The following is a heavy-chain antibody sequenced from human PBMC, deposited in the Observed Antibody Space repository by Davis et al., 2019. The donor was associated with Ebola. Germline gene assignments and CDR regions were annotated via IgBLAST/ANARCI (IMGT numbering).Heavy chain of an antibody. V-gene: IGHV3-30*04. CDR2: ISYDGSNK. D-gene: IGHD2-8*02. J-gene: IGHJ5*02. Sequence: GESLKISCAASGFTFSSYAMHWVRQAPGKGLEWVAVISYDGSNKYYADSVKGRFTISRDNSKNTLYLQMNSLRAEDTAVYYCAREGRLAVNNWFDPWGQGTLVTVSS. CDR3: AREGRLAVNNWFDP. CDR1: GFTFSSYA.